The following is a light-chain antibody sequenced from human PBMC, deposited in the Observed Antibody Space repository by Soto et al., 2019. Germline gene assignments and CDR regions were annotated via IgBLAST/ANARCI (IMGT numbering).Light chain of an antibody. CDR2: GAS. CDR3: QQYSSSPTT. CDR1: QSVRSIY. Sequence: DIVLTQSPGTMYLSPGESPTLSCRASQSVRSIYVVWYQQKPGQAPRLLIYGASSRATGIPDRFSGGGSGTDFSLTISRLDPEDFAVYYCQQYSSSPTTFGQGTRLEI. V-gene: IGKV3-20*01. J-gene: IGKJ5*01.